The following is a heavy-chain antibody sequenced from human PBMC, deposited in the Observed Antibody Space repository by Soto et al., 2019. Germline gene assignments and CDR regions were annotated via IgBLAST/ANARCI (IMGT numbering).Heavy chain of an antibody. J-gene: IGHJ6*03. D-gene: IGHD6-13*01. CDR2: IYYSGST. Sequence: SETLSLTCTVSGGSISSSSYYWGWIRQPPGKGLEWIGSIYYSGSTYYNPSLKSRVTISVDTSKNQFSLKLSSVTAADTAVYYCARVTKQLVAPLGYYYYMDVWGKGPTVTVSS. V-gene: IGHV4-39*01. CDR1: GGSISSSSYY. CDR3: ARVTKQLVAPLGYYYYMDV.